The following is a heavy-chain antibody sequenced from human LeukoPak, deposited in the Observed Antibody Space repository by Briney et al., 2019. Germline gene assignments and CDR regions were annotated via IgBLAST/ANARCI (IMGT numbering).Heavy chain of an antibody. CDR1: GYSVTSYW. CDR3: ARIGYCSSTSCSPGRFDY. D-gene: IGHD2-2*03. V-gene: IGHV5-51*01. CDR2: IYPGDSDT. J-gene: IGHJ4*02. Sequence: GESLKISCKGSGYSVTSYWIGWVRQMPGKGLEWMGIIYPGDSDTRYSPSFQGQVTISADKSISTAYLQCSSLKASDTAMYYCARIGYCSSTSCSPGRFDYWGQGTLVTVPS.